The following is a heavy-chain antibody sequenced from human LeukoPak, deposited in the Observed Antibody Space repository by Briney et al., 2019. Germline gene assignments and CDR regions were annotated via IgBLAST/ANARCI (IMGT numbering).Heavy chain of an antibody. CDR3: ARVSRLVGATHFDY. V-gene: IGHV4-59*01. CDR1: GGSISSYY. D-gene: IGHD1-26*01. Sequence: SETLSLTCIVSGGSISSYYWSWIRQPPGKGLEWIGYIYYSGSTNYNPSLKSRVTISVDTSKNQFSLKLTSVTAADTAVYYCARVSRLVGATHFDYCGQGTLVTVSS. J-gene: IGHJ4*02. CDR2: IYYSGST.